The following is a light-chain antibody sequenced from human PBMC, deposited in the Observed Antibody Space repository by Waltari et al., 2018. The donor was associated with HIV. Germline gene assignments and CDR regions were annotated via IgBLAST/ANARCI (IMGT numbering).Light chain of an antibody. CDR2: SKN. V-gene: IGLV1-44*01. J-gene: IGLJ2*01. CDR3: AAWDDNRNAVV. CDR1: SSNLGSKP. Sequence: SMPNQPPSASGTPGQRVAISCSRRSSNLGSKPRTCSNHISGTAPKLLINSKNQRPSGVPDRFSGSKSGTSGSLAISGLQSEDEADYYCAAWDDNRNAVVFGGGTKLTVL.